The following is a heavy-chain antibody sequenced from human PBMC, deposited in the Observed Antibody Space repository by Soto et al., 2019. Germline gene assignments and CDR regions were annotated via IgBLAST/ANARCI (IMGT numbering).Heavy chain of an antibody. D-gene: IGHD3-10*01. J-gene: IGHJ3*02. V-gene: IGHV3-30-3*01. CDR3: ARSRAGNYYHDAFDI. CDR1: GFTFSSYA. Sequence: VQLVESGGGLVQPGGSLRLSCAASGFTFSSYAMHWVRQAPGKGLEWVAVISYDGSNKYYADSVKGRFTISRDNSKNTLYLQMNSLRAEDTAVYYCARSRAGNYYHDAFDIWGQGTMVTVSS. CDR2: ISYDGSNK.